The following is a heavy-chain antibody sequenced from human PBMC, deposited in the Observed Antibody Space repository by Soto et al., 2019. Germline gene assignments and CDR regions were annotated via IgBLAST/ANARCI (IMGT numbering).Heavy chain of an antibody. CDR3: AASSSVAAAGYFKF. CDR2: ISPLFSTT. V-gene: IGHV1-69*01. CDR1: GDRFNNYA. Sequence: QVQLVQSGAEVKEPGSSVKVSCKATGDRFNNYAFNWVRQAPGQGREWMGRISPLFSTTNDAQKFQGRVTIGADELTMIVYLEVSNLESEDTAMYYCAASSSVAAAGYFKFWGQGTLVTVSP. J-gene: IGHJ4*02. D-gene: IGHD6-13*01.